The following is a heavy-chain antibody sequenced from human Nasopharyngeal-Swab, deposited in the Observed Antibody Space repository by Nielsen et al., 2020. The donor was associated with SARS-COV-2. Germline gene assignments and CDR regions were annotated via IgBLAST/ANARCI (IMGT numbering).Heavy chain of an antibody. V-gene: IGHV3-21*01. J-gene: IGHJ4*02. D-gene: IGHD2-2*02. CDR1: GFTFSSYS. Sequence: GGSLRLSCAASGFTFSSYSMNWVRQAPGKGLEWVSSISSSSSYIYYADSVKGRFTISRDNAKNSLYLQMNSLRAEDTAVYYCARRYCSSTSCYIFDYWGQGTLVTVSS. CDR3: ARRYCSSTSCYIFDY. CDR2: ISSSSSYI.